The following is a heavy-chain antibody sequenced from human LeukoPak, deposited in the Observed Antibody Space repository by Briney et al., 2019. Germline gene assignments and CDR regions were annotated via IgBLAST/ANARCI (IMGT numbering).Heavy chain of an antibody. CDR2: ILPGGRES. Sequence: SGGSLRLSCVVSGYSFSTNMMTWGRQAPGKGLEWVATILPGGRESYRVDSVKGRFTISRDHAKNSLYLQMNILRAEDTAVYYCMSAHGYWGQGTLVTVTS. V-gene: IGHV3-7*01. J-gene: IGHJ4*02. CDR1: GYSFSTNM. CDR3: MSAHGY.